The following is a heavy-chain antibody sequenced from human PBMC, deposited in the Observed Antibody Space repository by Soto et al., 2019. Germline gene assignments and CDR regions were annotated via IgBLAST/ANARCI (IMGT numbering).Heavy chain of an antibody. J-gene: IGHJ4*02. CDR3: AKGYYFDY. Sequence: LRLSCAASGFTFSSYGMHWVRQAPGKGLEWVAVISYDGSNKYYADSVKGRFTISRDNSKNTLYLQMNSLRAEDTAVYYCAKGYYFDYWGQGTLVTVS. CDR1: GFTFSSYG. CDR2: ISYDGSNK. V-gene: IGHV3-30*18.